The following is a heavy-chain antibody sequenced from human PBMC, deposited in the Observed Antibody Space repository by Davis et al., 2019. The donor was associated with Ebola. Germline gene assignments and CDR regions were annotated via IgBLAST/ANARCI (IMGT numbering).Heavy chain of an antibody. CDR1: GFTFSSYG. CDR2: ISYDESNK. D-gene: IGHD6-19*01. CDR3: SGLGASSGWYLP. J-gene: IGHJ5*02. V-gene: IGHV3-30*03. Sequence: GESLKISCAASGFTFSSYGMHWVRQAPGKGLEWVAVISYDESNKYYADSVKGRFTISRDNSKNTLYLQMNSLRAEDTAVYYCSGLGASSGWYLPWGQGTLVTVSS.